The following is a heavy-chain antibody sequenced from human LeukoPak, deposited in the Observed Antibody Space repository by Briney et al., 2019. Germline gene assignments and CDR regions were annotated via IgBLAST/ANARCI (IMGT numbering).Heavy chain of an antibody. V-gene: IGHV1-2*06. CDR3: ARDEDYCSGGSCYVSYYYYMDV. CDR1: GYTFTGYY. J-gene: IGHJ6*03. Sequence: ASVKVSCKASGYTFTGYYMHWVRQAPGQGLEWMGRINPNSGGTNYARKFQGRVTMTRDTSISTAYMELSRLRSDDTAVYYCARDEDYCSGGSCYVSYYYYMDVWGKGTTVTVSS. CDR2: INPNSGGT. D-gene: IGHD2-15*01.